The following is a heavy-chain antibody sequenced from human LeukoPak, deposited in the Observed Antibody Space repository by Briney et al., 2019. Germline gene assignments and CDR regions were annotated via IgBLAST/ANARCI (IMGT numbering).Heavy chain of an antibody. J-gene: IGHJ4*02. CDR3: ARFLRAVTGFDY. CDR2: IKQDGNEK. Sequence: TGGSLRLSCAASGFSFSSYWMTWVRQAPGKGLEWVANIKQDGNEKYYVDSVKGRFTISRDNAKNSLFLQMSSLRVEDTVVYYCARFLRAVTGFDYWGQGTLVTVSS. CDR1: GFSFSSYW. D-gene: IGHD6-19*01. V-gene: IGHV3-7*01.